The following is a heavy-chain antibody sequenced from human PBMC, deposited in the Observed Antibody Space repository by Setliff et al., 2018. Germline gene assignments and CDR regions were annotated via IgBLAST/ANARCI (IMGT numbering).Heavy chain of an antibody. CDR3: SPSTYYYDTSGHSLDY. V-gene: IGHV3-15*05. J-gene: IGHJ4*02. CDR1: GFTFSEEW. Sequence: PGGSLRLSCAASGFTFSEEWMSWVRQAPGKGLEWIGRIKSEIAGGTTDYGAPVKGRFTISRDDSKNTAYLQMNSLKTEDTAVYFCSPSTYYYDTSGHSLDYWGQGTLVTVSS. CDR2: IKSEIAGGTT. D-gene: IGHD3-22*01.